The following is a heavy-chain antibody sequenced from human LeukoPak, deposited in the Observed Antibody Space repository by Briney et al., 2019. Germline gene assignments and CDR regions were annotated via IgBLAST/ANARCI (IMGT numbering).Heavy chain of an antibody. J-gene: IGHJ4*02. CDR1: GGSISSGNW. V-gene: IGHV4-4*02. D-gene: IGHD2-21*02. CDR2: IFHNGSS. CDR3: ARETPVAYCGGDCYSGFDY. Sequence: SETLSLTCVVSGGSISSGNWWSWVRQPPGMGLEWIGEIFHNGSSNYNPSLKSRVTMSVDTSKNQFSLKLSSVTAADTAVYYCARETPVAYCGGDCYSGFDYWGQGTLVTVSS.